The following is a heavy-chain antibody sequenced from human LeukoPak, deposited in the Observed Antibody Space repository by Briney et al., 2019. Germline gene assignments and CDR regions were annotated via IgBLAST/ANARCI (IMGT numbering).Heavy chain of an antibody. D-gene: IGHD3-10*01. Sequence: GSLRLSCAASGFTFSSYEMNWIRQPPGKGLEWIGNIYYSGSTYYSPSLKSRVTISLDTSRNQFSLKLNSVTAADTAVYYCAKSNGYGLVDIWGQGTMVTVSS. CDR3: AKSNGYGLVDI. CDR2: IYYSGST. J-gene: IGHJ3*02. V-gene: IGHV4-59*12. CDR1: GFTFSSYE.